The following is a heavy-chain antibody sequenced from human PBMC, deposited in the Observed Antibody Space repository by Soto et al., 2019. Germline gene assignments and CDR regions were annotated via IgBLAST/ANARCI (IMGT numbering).Heavy chain of an antibody. CDR1: EYRLSSKT. D-gene: IGHD2-21*01. Sequence: ASVKVSCKASEYRLSSKTIHWVRRAPGQTLEWMGWIIAGSGNTKYSQNFQGRLIITRDTSASTVYMEVSSLRSEDTAVYYCARLGFCGGESCYPLDSWGQGTVVTVSS. J-gene: IGHJ4*01. V-gene: IGHV1-3*01. CDR2: IIAGSGNT. CDR3: ARLGFCGGESCYPLDS.